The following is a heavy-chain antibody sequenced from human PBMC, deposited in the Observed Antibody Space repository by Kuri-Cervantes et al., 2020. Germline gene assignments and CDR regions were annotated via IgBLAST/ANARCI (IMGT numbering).Heavy chain of an antibody. J-gene: IGHJ4*02. V-gene: IGHV3-21*01. CDR1: GFTFSSYS. D-gene: IGHD6-19*01. Sequence: GGSLRLSCAASGFTFSSYSMNWVRQAPEKGLEWVSSISSSNSYIYYADSVKGRFTISRDNAKNSLYLQMNSLRAEDTAVYYCAKGDPTQWLVRLDYWGQGTLVTVSS. CDR2: ISSSNSYI. CDR3: AKGDPTQWLVRLDY.